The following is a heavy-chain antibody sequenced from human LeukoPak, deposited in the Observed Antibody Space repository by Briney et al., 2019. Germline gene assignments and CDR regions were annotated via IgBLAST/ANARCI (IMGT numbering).Heavy chain of an antibody. CDR1: GFTFDEYG. V-gene: IGHV3-74*01. CDR2: INTDGSRT. D-gene: IGHD3-22*01. CDR3: ARELGVVVIGDAFDI. J-gene: IGHJ3*02. Sequence: GGSLRLSCAASGFTFDEYGMSWVRQAPGKGLVWVSRINTDGSRTSYADSVKGRFTISRDNAKNTLSLQMNSLSAEDTAVYYCARELGVVVIGDAFDIWGQGTMVTVSS.